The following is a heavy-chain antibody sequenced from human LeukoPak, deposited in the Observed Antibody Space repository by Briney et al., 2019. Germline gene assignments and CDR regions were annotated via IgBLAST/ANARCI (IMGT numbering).Heavy chain of an antibody. CDR2: INPNNGGT. V-gene: IGHV1-2*02. Sequence: ASVKVSCKASRYTSGEYYIHWVRQAPGQGLEWMGWINPNNGGTRYAQKFRGRVTMTRDTSISTAYVELNELISDDTALYYCAGKLVAGNPFDSWGQGTLVTVSS. CDR3: AGKLVAGNPFDS. CDR1: RYTSGEYY. J-gene: IGHJ4*02. D-gene: IGHD6-19*01.